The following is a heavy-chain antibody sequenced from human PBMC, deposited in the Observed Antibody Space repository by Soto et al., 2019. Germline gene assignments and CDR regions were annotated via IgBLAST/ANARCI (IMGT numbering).Heavy chain of an antibody. D-gene: IGHD6-13*01. CDR2: INAGNGNT. CDR1: GYTFTSYA. J-gene: IGHJ6*03. V-gene: IGHV1-3*01. Sequence: ASVKVSCKASGYTFTSYAMHWVRQAPGQRLEWMGWINAGNGNTKYSQMFQGRVTITRDTSASTAYMELSSLRSEDTAVYYCARDSTGYSSSWLYYYYYFMDVWGKGTTVTVSS. CDR3: ARDSTGYSSSWLYYYYYFMDV.